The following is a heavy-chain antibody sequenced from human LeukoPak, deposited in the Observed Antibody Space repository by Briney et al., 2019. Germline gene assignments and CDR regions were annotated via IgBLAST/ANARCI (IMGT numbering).Heavy chain of an antibody. CDR1: GGSISSGGYS. CDR3: ARGFSSSFSYYGMDV. D-gene: IGHD6-6*01. J-gene: IGHJ6*02. CDR2: IYHSGST. Sequence: TLSLTCAVSGGSISSGGYSWSWIRQPPGKGLEWIGYIYHSGSTNYNPSLKSRVTISVDRSKNQFSLKLSSVTAADTAVYYCARGFSSSFSYYGMDVWGQGTTVTVSS. V-gene: IGHV4-30-2*01.